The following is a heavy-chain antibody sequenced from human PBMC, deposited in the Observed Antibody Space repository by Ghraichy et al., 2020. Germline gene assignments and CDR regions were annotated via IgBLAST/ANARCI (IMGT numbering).Heavy chain of an antibody. Sequence: GGSLRLSCAASGFTFSYYYMSWIRQTPGKGLEWLSYIGSSGTTIDYADSVKGRFTISRDNSKNSLYMQMNSLRAEDTAVYYCARDRWAYEYWGQGTLVTVSS. CDR3: ARDRWAYEY. J-gene: IGHJ4*02. CDR2: IGSSGTTI. CDR1: GFTFSYYY. D-gene: IGHD6-13*01. V-gene: IGHV3-11*01.